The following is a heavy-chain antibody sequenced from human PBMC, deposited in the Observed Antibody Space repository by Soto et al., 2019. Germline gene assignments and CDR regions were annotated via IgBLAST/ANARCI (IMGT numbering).Heavy chain of an antibody. CDR2: INPSGDST. D-gene: IGHD2-15*01. CDR1: GNTFTSYY. V-gene: IGHV1-46*03. Sequence: QVQLVQSGAEVKKPGASVKVSCKASGNTFTSYYMHWVRQAPGQGLEWMGIINPSGDSTSYAQKFQGRVSMTRDTSTSRVYMELSSLRSEDTAVYYCARDGGGSLNGFDIWGQGTMVTVSS. CDR3: ARDGGGSLNGFDI. J-gene: IGHJ3*02.